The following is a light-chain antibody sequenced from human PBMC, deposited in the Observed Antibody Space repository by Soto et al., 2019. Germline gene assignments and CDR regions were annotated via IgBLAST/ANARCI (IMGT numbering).Light chain of an antibody. Sequence: DILMTQSPLSLPVTPGDPASISFRSSQSLLHSNGYNYLAWYQQKPGKAPKLLIYKASSLESGVPSRFSGSGSGAEFTLTISSLQPEDFATYYCQQLNGYLELTFGGGTKVDI. CDR2: KAS. V-gene: IGKV2-28*01. J-gene: IGKJ4*01. CDR3: QQLNGYLELT. CDR1: QSLLHSNGYNY.